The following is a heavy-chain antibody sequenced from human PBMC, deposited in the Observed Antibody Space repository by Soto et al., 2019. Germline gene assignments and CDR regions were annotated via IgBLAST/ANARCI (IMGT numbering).Heavy chain of an antibody. V-gene: IGHV3-48*03. Sequence: SGGSLRLSCAASGFTFSSYEMNWVRQAPGKGLEWVSYISSSGSTIYYADSVKGRFTISRDNAKNSLYLQMNSLRAEDTAVYYCARDWTHYDSSGPGDYWGQGTLVTVSS. J-gene: IGHJ4*02. CDR2: ISSSGSTI. D-gene: IGHD3-22*01. CDR1: GFTFSSYE. CDR3: ARDWTHYDSSGPGDY.